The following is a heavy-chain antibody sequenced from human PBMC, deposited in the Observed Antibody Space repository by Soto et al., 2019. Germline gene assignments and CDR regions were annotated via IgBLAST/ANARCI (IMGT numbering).Heavy chain of an antibody. Sequence: PSETLSLTCTVSGGSISSYYWSWIRQPPGKGLEWIGYIYYSGSTNYNPSLKSRVTISVDTSKNQFSLKLSSVTAADTAVYYCARRYGSSFDFWGQGTLVTVSS. CDR1: GGSISSYY. V-gene: IGHV4-59*08. CDR3: ARRYGSSFDF. J-gene: IGHJ4*02. D-gene: IGHD2-15*01. CDR2: IYYSGST.